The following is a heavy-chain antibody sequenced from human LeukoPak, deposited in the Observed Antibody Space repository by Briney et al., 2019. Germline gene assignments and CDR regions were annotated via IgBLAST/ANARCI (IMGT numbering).Heavy chain of an antibody. Sequence: GGSLRLSCAASGFTFSSYEMSWVRQAPGKGLEWVSYISSSGSTIYYADSVKGRFTISRDNAKNSLYLQMNSLRAEDTAVYYCARATSRLPDYYGSGSRVFDPWGQGTLVTVSS. J-gene: IGHJ5*02. V-gene: IGHV3-48*03. CDR2: ISSSGSTI. CDR1: GFTFSSYE. CDR3: ARATSRLPDYYGSGSRVFDP. D-gene: IGHD3-10*01.